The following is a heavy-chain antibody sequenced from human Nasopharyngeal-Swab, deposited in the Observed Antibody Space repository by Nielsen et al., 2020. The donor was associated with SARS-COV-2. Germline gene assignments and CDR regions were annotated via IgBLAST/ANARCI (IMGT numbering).Heavy chain of an antibody. CDR1: GLTFPNTW. D-gene: IGHD3-16*01. J-gene: IGHJ3*02. V-gene: IGHV3-7*01. CDR3: GRGGKLGALDI. Sequence: GESLKISCAASGLTFPNTWMSLVRQAPGKGLEWVANIKQDGSDKYYVDSVKGRFTISRDNAKNSLELQMNSLRVEDTAVYYCGRGGKLGALDIWGQGTMVTVSS. CDR2: IKQDGSDK.